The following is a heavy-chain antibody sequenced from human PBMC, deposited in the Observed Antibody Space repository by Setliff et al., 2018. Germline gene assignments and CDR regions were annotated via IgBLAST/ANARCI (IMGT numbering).Heavy chain of an antibody. CDR1: GFTFSSYG. CDR2: IWYDGSNK. Sequence: GGSLRLSCAASGFTFSSYGVHWVRQAPGKGLEWVAVIWYDGSNKYYADSVKGRFTISRDNSKNTLYLQMNSLRAEDTAVYYCAKDRLTRGSAFDIWGQGTMVTVSS. J-gene: IGHJ3*02. D-gene: IGHD3-10*01. V-gene: IGHV3-33*06. CDR3: AKDRLTRGSAFDI.